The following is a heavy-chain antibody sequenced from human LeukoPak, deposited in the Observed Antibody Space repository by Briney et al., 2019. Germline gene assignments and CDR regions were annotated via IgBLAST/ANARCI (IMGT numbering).Heavy chain of an antibody. CDR1: GGTFSSYA. J-gene: IGHJ5*02. V-gene: IGHV1-69*13. Sequence: SVKVSCKASGGTFSSYAISWVRQAPGQGLEWMGGIIPIFGTANYAQKFQGRVTITADESASTAYMELSSLRSEDTAVYYCARDYSSSWYSGWFDPWGQGTLVTVSS. CDR3: ARDYSSSWYSGWFDP. CDR2: IIPIFGTA. D-gene: IGHD6-13*01.